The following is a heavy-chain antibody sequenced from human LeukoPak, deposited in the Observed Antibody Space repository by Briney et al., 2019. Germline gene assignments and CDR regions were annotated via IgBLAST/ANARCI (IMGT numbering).Heavy chain of an antibody. Sequence: GGSLRLSCAASVFTVSSNYMSWVRQAPGKGPEWVSVIFSGGSTYYADSVNCRFTFSRDNSKHTTYLQMNSLRAEDTAVYYCARGGSGSYFSAFDIWGQGTMVTVSS. V-gene: IGHV3-66*01. CDR3: ARGGSGSYFSAFDI. J-gene: IGHJ3*02. CDR1: VFTVSSNY. D-gene: IGHD1-26*01. CDR2: IFSGGST.